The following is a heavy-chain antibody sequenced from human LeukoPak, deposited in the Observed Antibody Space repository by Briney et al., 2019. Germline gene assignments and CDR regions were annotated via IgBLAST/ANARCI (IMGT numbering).Heavy chain of an antibody. J-gene: IGHJ3*02. CDR1: GFTVSSNY. CDR2: IYSGGST. CDR3: ARDPTTDYGDYGGAFDI. Sequence: GGSLRLSCAASGFTVSSNYMSWVRQAPGKGLEWVSVIYSGGSTYYADSVKGRFTISRDNSKNTLYLQMNSLRAEDTAVYYCARDPTTDYGDYGGAFDIWGQGTMVTVSS. D-gene: IGHD4-17*01. V-gene: IGHV3-53*01.